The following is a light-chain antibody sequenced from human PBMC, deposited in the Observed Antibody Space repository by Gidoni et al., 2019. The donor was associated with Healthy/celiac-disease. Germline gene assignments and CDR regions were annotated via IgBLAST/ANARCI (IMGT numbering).Light chain of an antibody. V-gene: IGKV4-1*01. J-gene: IGKJ4*01. CDR1: QSVLYSSNNKNY. Sequence: DIVMTQSPDSLAVSLGERATINCNSSQSVLYSSNNKNYLAWYQQKPGQPPKRLMYWASTRESGVPDRFSGSGSGTDFTLTISSLQAEDVAVYYCQQYYSTPLTFGGGTKVEIK. CDR3: QQYYSTPLT. CDR2: WAS.